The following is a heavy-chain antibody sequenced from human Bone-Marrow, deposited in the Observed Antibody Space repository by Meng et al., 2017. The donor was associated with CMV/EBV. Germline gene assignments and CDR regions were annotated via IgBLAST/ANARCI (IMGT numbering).Heavy chain of an antibody. CDR2: INPSGGST. CDR1: GYTFTSYY. CDR3: ARAIPAVPSGYSDYYYGMDV. D-gene: IGHD3-22*01. Sequence: ASVKVSCKASGYTFTSYYMHWVRQAPGQGLEWMGIINPSGGSTSYAQKFQGRVTMTRDTSTSTVYMELSSLRSEDTAVYYCARAIPAVPSGYSDYYYGMDVWGQGTTDTVPS. J-gene: IGHJ6*02. V-gene: IGHV1-46*01.